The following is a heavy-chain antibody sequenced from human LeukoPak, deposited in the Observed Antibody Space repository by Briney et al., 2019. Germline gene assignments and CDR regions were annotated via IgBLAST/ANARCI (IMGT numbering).Heavy chain of an antibody. D-gene: IGHD3-22*01. Sequence: GGSLRLSCAASGFTFNSFGMHWVRQAPGKGLEWVAVISYDGSNKYFADSVKGRFTISRDNSKNTLYLQVNSLRAEDTAVYYCAKDYDSSGWAAFDIWGQGTMVTVSS. V-gene: IGHV3-30*18. CDR1: GFTFNSFG. CDR3: AKDYDSSGWAAFDI. CDR2: ISYDGSNK. J-gene: IGHJ3*02.